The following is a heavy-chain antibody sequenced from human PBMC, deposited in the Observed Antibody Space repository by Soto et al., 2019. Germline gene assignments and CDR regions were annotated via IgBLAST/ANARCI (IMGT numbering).Heavy chain of an antibody. D-gene: IGHD6-19*01. V-gene: IGHV4-59*01. CDR2: IYYSGSS. Sequence: QVQLQESGPGLVKPSETLFLTCTVSGGSISSYYWSWIQQPPGKVLEWIGYIYYSGSSNYNPSLKSRVTISIDTSKIQFSLKLSSVTAADTAVYYCAREHKWLVQDYWGQGTLVTVSS. CDR1: GGSISSYY. J-gene: IGHJ4*02. CDR3: AREHKWLVQDY.